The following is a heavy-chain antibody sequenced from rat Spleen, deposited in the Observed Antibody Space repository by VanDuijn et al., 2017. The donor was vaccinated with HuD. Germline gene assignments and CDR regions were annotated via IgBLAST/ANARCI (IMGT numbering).Heavy chain of an antibody. Sequence: EVQLQESGPGLVKPSQSLSLTCSVTGYSITSNYWGWIRKFPGNKMEWIGHISYSGSTSYNPSLKSRISITRDTSKNQFFLQLNSVTTEYTATYYGARYYSVDYWYFDFWGPGTMVTVSS. D-gene: IGHD1-1*01. CDR2: ISYSGST. CDR3: ARYYSVDYWYFDF. V-gene: IGHV3-1*01. J-gene: IGHJ1*01. CDR1: GYSITSNY.